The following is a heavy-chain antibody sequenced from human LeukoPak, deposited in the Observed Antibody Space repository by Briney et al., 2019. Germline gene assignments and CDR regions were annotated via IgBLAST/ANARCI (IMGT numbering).Heavy chain of an antibody. D-gene: IGHD3-16*02. CDR1: GFTFDEYA. CDR3: GKGLGSLPYRNHFDT. V-gene: IGHV3-9*01. Sequence: PGSSLRLSCAASGFTFDEYAMQWGREAPGKGLEWGASISWNTGSIDYAEYVKGPFTIYRDNAKTSLYLKITSLRPDDTALHYCGKGLGSLPYRNHFDTWGQGTLVTVSS. CDR2: ISWNTGSI. J-gene: IGHJ5*02.